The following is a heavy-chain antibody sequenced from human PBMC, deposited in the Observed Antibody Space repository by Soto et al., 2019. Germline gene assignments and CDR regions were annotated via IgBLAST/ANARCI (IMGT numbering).Heavy chain of an antibody. J-gene: IGHJ5*02. D-gene: IGHD1-1*01. V-gene: IGHV1-18*01. CDR1: GYTCSTYG. CDR2: IGADNGDT. CDR3: ARDWKGAEGFDP. Sequence: QVQLVQSGAEVKKPGASVKVSCKASGYTCSTYGFSWVRQAPGQGLEWMGWIGADNGDTNYAQNFQGRVTMTTDTSTTTSYMELRSLTSDDTAVYFCARDWKGAEGFDPWGQGTLVTVSS.